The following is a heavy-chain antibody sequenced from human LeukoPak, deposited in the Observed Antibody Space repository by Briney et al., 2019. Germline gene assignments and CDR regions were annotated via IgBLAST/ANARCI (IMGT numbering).Heavy chain of an antibody. V-gene: IGHV1-46*01. CDR1: GYTFASYY. Sequence: ASVKVSCKASGYTFASYYMHWVRQAPGQGLEWMGIINPSGGSTSYAQKFQGRVTMTRDTSTSTVYMELSSLRSEDTAVYYCAGDSSGMNWFDPWGQGTLVTVSS. CDR3: AGDSSGMNWFDP. J-gene: IGHJ5*02. D-gene: IGHD3-22*01. CDR2: INPSGGST.